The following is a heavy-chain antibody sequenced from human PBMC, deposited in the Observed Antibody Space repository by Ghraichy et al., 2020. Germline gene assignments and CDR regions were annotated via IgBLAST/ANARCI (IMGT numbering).Heavy chain of an antibody. CDR3: AKDEYYYGSGTSGY. CDR2: IGGSGGST. J-gene: IGHJ4*02. CDR1: GFTFSSYA. V-gene: IGHV3-23*01. D-gene: IGHD3-10*01. Sequence: GGSLRLSCAASGFTFSSYAMSWVRQAPGKGLEWVSGIGGSGGSTYYADSVKGRFTISRDNSKNTLSLQMNSLRAEDTAVYYCAKDEYYYGSGTSGYWGQGTLVTVSS.